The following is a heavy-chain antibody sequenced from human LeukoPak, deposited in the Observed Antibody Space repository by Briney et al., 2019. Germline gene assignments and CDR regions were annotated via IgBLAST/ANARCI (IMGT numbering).Heavy chain of an antibody. Sequence: GESLKTSFKGSGYSLNTYWIGWVRQMPGKGLEWMGIIYPRDSDTRYSPSFQGQVTISADKSISTAYLQWSSLKASDTAMYYCARLVPAASPRYCNGMDVWGQGTMVTVSS. CDR1: GYSLNTYW. CDR3: ARLVPAASPRYCNGMDV. CDR2: IYPRDSDT. D-gene: IGHD2-2*01. J-gene: IGHJ6*02. V-gene: IGHV5-51*01.